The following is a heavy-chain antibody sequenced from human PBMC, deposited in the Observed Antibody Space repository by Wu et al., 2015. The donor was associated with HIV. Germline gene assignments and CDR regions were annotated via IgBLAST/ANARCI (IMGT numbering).Heavy chain of an antibody. Sequence: QVQLVQSGAEVKKPGASVKVSCKASGYTFTSYYMHWVRQAPGQGLEWMGIINPSGGSTSYAQKFQGRVTMTRDTSTSTVYMELSRLRSDDTAVYYCASSEYSSTPDYYFDYWGQGTLVTVSS. CDR1: GYTFTSYY. V-gene: IGHV1-46*01. CDR3: ASSEYSSTPDYYFDY. CDR2: INPSGGST. J-gene: IGHJ4*02. D-gene: IGHD6-6*01.